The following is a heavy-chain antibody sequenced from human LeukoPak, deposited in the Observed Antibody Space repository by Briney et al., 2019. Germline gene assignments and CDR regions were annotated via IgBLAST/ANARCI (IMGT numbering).Heavy chain of an antibody. J-gene: IGHJ3*02. CDR3: AKERQWLDLHDAFDI. V-gene: IGHV3-30*18. CDR2: ISYDGSNK. D-gene: IGHD6-19*01. CDR1: GFTFSSYG. Sequence: GGSLRLSCAASGFTFSSYGMHWVRQAPGKGLEWVAVISYDGSNKYYADSVKGRFTISRDNSKNTLYLQMNSLRAEDTAVYYCAKERQWLDLHDAFDIWGQGTMVTVSS.